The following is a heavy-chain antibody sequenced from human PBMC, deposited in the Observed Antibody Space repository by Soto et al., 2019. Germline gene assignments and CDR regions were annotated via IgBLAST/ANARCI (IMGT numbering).Heavy chain of an antibody. J-gene: IGHJ5*02. CDR1: GGTSRSGDYY. V-gene: IGHV4-30-4*01. CDR3: ARDNGYKDNWFDP. D-gene: IGHD5-12*01. CDR2: IYYSGST. Sequence: PSETQSHTCPVSGGTSRSGDYYWSWIRKPPGKGLEWIGYIYYSGSTYYNPSLKSRVTISVDTSKNQFSLKLSSVTAADTAVYYCARDNGYKDNWFDPWGQGTLVTVSS.